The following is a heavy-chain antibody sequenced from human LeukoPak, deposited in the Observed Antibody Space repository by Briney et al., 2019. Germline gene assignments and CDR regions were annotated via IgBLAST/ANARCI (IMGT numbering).Heavy chain of an antibody. CDR1: GFTFSTYT. Sequence: GGSLRLSCAASGFTFSTYTMYWVRHPPGKRLEWVSIIGNNGGGIHYADSVKGRFIISRDNFKNAPYLQMNSLRVEDTAVYYCAIDPNWGTHSWGQGVLVTVSS. CDR3: AIDPNWGTHS. D-gene: IGHD7-27*01. J-gene: IGHJ4*02. V-gene: IGHV3-23*01. CDR2: IGNNGGGI.